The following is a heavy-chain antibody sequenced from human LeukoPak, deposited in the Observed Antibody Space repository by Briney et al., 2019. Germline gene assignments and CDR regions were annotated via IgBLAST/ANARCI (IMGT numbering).Heavy chain of an antibody. CDR1: GFTFSSYS. J-gene: IGHJ3*02. V-gene: IGHV3-48*04. D-gene: IGHD3-22*01. CDR2: ISGSSSII. CDR3: ARSGKTYYYDRDTRI. Sequence: PGGSLRLSCAASGFTFSSYSMNWARQAPGKGLEWVSFISGSSSIIHYADSVKGRFTISRDNAKNSLYLQMNSLRADDTAVYYCARSGKTYYYDRDTRIWGKGTMVFVSS.